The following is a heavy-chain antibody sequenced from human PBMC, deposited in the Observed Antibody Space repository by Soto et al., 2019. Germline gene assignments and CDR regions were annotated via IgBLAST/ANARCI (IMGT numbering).Heavy chain of an antibody. V-gene: IGHV3-23*01. J-gene: IGHJ4*02. CDR3: ATTQTDILDY. Sequence: EVQLLESGGGLVQPGGSLRLSCAASGFTFSSYAMSWVRQAPGKGLEWVSVISGSGDFTFYADSVKGRFTISRDNSKNTLYLQMNSLRAEDTAVYYCATTQTDILDYWGQGTLVTVSS. D-gene: IGHD3-9*01. CDR1: GFTFSSYA. CDR2: ISGSGDFT.